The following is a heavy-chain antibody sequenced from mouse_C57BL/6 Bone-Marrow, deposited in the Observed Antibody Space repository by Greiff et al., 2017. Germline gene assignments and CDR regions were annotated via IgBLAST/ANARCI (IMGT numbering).Heavy chain of an antibody. CDR2: IDPSDSYT. V-gene: IGHV1-59*01. CDR3: AREDDYDGYYAMDY. Sequence: QVQLQQPGAELVRPGTSVKLSCKASGYTFTSYWMHWVKQRPGQGLEWIGVIDPSDSYTNYNQKFKGKATLTVDTSSSTAYMQLSRLTYEDSAVYYCAREDDYDGYYAMDYWGQGTSVTVSS. D-gene: IGHD2-4*01. J-gene: IGHJ4*01. CDR1: GYTFTSYW.